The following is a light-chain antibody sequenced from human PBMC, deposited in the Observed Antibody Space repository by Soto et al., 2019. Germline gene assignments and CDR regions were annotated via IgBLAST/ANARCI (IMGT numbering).Light chain of an antibody. J-gene: IGKJ1*01. CDR1: QSISKY. CDR2: KAS. CDR3: QQYNSYPWT. Sequence: DIQMTQSPSTLSASVGARVPITCRASQSISKYLAWYQQKPGKAPKLLIYKASSLESGVPSRFSGSGSGTEFTLTISSLQPDDFATYYCQQYNSYPWTFGQGTKVDIK. V-gene: IGKV1-5*03.